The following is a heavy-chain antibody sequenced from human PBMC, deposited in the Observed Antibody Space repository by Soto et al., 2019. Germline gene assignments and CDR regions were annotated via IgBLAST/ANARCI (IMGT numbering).Heavy chain of an antibody. V-gene: IGHV3-30-3*01. D-gene: IGHD6-13*01. CDR1: GFTFSSYA. Sequence: QVQLVESGGGVVQPGRSLRLSCAASGFTFSSYAMHWVRQAPGKGLEWVAVISYDGSNKYYADSVQGRFTISRDNSKNALYLQMNSMRAEDTAVYYCASAAAPVDYWGQGTLVTVSS. J-gene: IGHJ4*02. CDR3: ASAAAPVDY. CDR2: ISYDGSNK.